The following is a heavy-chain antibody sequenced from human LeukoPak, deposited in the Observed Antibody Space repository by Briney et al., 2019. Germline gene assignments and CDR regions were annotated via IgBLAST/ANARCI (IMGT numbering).Heavy chain of an antibody. CDR2: SNHSGST. V-gene: IGHV4-34*01. Sequence: SETLSLTCAVYGGSFSGYYWSWIRQPPGKGLEWIGESNHSGSTNYNPSLKSRVTISVDTSKNQFSLKLSSVTAADTAVYYCARDRMVRGVLYYFDYWGQGTLVTVPS. J-gene: IGHJ4*02. D-gene: IGHD3-10*01. CDR1: GGSFSGYY. CDR3: ARDRMVRGVLYYFDY.